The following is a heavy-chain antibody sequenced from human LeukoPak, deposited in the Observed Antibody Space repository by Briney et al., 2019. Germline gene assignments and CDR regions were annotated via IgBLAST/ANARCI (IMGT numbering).Heavy chain of an antibody. D-gene: IGHD6-19*01. V-gene: IGHV3-30*03. J-gene: IGHJ4*02. CDR2: MSYDGSKE. CDR3: ARVGSSGWYVTYYFDY. CDR1: GFTFSSYG. Sequence: PGGSLRLSCAASGFTFSSYGMHWVRQAPGKGLEWVAVMSYDGSKEYYADSVKGRFTISRDNSKNTLYLQMNSLRVEDTAVYYCARVGSSGWYVTYYFDYWGQGTLVTVSS.